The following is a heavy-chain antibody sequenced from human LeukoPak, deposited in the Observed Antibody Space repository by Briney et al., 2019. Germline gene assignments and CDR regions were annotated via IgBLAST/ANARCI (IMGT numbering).Heavy chain of an antibody. Sequence: GSLRLSCAASGFTFGSYAMYWVRQAPGEGLEWVSGIFGSGGSAHYADSVKGRFTISRDNSKNTVYLQMDSLRAEDTAIYYCAKTTTGYSSGRYPAWPIDYWGQGTLVTVSS. CDR3: AKTTTGYSSGRYPAWPIDY. V-gene: IGHV3-23*01. CDR1: GFTFGSYA. J-gene: IGHJ4*02. D-gene: IGHD2-15*01. CDR2: IFGSGGSA.